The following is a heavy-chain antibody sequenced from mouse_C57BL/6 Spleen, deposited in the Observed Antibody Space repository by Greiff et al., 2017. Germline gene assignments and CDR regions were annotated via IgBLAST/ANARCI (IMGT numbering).Heavy chain of an antibody. CDR3: AKHYAMDY. Sequence: EVQRVESGGGLVQPGGSLKLSCAASGFTFSDYYMYWVRQTPEKRLEWVAYISNGGGSTYYPDTVKGRVTISRDNAKNTLYLQMSRLKSEDTAMYYCAKHYAMDYWGQGTSVTVSS. V-gene: IGHV5-12*01. CDR2: ISNGGGST. J-gene: IGHJ4*01. CDR1: GFTFSDYY.